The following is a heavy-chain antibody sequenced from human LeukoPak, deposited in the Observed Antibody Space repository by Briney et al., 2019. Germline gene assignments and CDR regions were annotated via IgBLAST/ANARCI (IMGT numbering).Heavy chain of an antibody. V-gene: IGHV1-8*01. Sequence: ASVKVSCKASGYTFTSYDIHWARQATGQGLEGMGWMNPNSGNTGYAQKFQGRATMTRNTSISTAYMELSSLRSEDTAVYYCARGSRYGSGSYCGYWGQGTLVTVSS. D-gene: IGHD3-10*01. J-gene: IGHJ4*02. CDR3: ARGSRYGSGSYCGY. CDR2: MNPNSGNT. CDR1: GYTFTSYD.